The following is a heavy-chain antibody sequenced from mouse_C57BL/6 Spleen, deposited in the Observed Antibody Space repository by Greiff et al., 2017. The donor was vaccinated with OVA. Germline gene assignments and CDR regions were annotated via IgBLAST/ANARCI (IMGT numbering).Heavy chain of an antibody. D-gene: IGHD4-1*01. Sequence: EVKVEESGGGLVQPGGSMKLSCAASGFTFSDAWMDWVRQSPEKGLEWVAEIRNKANNHATYYAESVKGRFTIARDDYKSSVYLQMNSLRAEDTGIYYCTRPMNLLTGWGFDYWGQGTTLTVSS. CDR2: IRNKANNHAT. V-gene: IGHV6-6*01. CDR3: TRPMNLLTGWGFDY. CDR1: GFTFSDAW. J-gene: IGHJ2*01.